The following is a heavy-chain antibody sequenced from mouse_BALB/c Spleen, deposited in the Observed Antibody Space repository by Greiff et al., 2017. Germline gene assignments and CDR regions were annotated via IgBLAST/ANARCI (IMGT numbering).Heavy chain of an antibody. CDR2: IDPSDSYT. J-gene: IGHJ1*01. CDR1: GYTFTSYW. Sequence: QVQLQQPGAELVKPGASVKLSCKASGYTFTSYWMHWVKQRPGQGLEWIGEIDPSDSYTNYNQKFKGKATLTVDKSSSTAYMQLSSLTSEDSAVYYCARCYYYGSSYWYFDVGGAGTTVTVAA. D-gene: IGHD1-1*01. CDR3: ARCYYYGSSYWYFDV. V-gene: IGHV1-69*02.